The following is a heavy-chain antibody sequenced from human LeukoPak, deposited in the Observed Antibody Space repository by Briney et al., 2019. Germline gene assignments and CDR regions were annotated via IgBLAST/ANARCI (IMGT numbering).Heavy chain of an antibody. CDR2: ISSSSSYI. Sequence: GGSLRLSCAASGFTVSSNYMSWVRQAPGKGLEWVSSISSSSSYIYYADSVKGRFTISRDNAKNSLYLQMNSLRAEDTAVYYCARDGYSYGYGVDYWGQGTLVTVSS. J-gene: IGHJ4*02. D-gene: IGHD5-18*01. CDR3: ARDGYSYGYGVDY. V-gene: IGHV3-21*01. CDR1: GFTVSSNY.